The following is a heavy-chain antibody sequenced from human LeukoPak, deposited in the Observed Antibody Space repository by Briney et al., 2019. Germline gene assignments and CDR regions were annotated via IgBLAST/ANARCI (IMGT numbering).Heavy chain of an antibody. CDR1: GFTVSNNY. D-gene: IGHD3-10*01. CDR3: ALGTRGVMSDY. CDR2: IYSGGNT. Sequence: PGGSLRLSCAASGFTVSNNYMSWVRQAPGKGLEWVSVIYSGGNTYYADSVKGQFTISRDNSKNTLYLQMNSLRAEDTAIYYCALGTRGVMSDYWGQGTLVTVAS. V-gene: IGHV3-53*01. J-gene: IGHJ4*02.